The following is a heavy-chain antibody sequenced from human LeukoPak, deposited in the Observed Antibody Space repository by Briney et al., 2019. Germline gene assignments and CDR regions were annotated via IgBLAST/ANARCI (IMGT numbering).Heavy chain of an antibody. D-gene: IGHD5-12*01. Sequence: PGGSLRLSCAASGFTFSHYAMSWVRQIPGKGLDWVSSISGYSGRTYYTDSVKGRFTISRDNFNNTLYLQMSSLRAEGTALYYCAKFLGGDEKVDAFDVWGPGTRVTVSS. V-gene: IGHV3-23*01. CDR3: AKFLGGDEKVDAFDV. CDR1: GFTFSHYA. CDR2: ISGYSGRT. J-gene: IGHJ3*01.